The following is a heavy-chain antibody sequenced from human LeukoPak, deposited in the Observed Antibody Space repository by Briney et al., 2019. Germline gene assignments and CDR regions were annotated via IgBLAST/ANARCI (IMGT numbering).Heavy chain of an antibody. V-gene: IGHV1-8*03. J-gene: IGHJ4*02. CDR1: GYTFTSYE. CDR2: MNPNRGKT. CDR3: STTSSLDY. Sequence: SVKVSCKASGYTFTSYEINWVRQATGQGLEWMGWMNPNRGKTGYAQKFQGRVTITRNTSISTAYMKLSSLRSEDTAVYYCSTTSSLDYWGQGTLVTVSS. D-gene: IGHD2-2*01.